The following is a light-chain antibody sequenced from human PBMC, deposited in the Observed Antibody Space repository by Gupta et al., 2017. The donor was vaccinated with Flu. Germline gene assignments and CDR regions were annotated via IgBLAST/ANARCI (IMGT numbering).Light chain of an antibody. CDR1: QSIGQY. Sequence: EIALTQSPVTLSLSPGERATLSCRDSQSIGQYLAWYQLKPGQPPRLLIYDASNRATDVPDRFSGVWSGADFTLTINRVQPEDFAVYYCQRRSSEPPTWTFGQGSRVEI. CDR3: QRRSSEPPTWT. CDR2: DAS. J-gene: IGKJ1*01. V-gene: IGKV3-11*01.